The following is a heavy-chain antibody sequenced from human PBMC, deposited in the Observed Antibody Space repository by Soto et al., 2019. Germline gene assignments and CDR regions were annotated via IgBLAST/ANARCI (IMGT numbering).Heavy chain of an antibody. CDR1: GYTFTSYY. J-gene: IGHJ4*02. V-gene: IGHV1-46*01. Sequence: GASVKVSCKASGYTFTSYYMHWVRQAPGQGLEWMGIINPSGGSTSYAQKFQGRVTMTRDTSTSTVYMELSSLRSEDTAVYYCARARYYDSSGYYSLDYWGQGTLVTVSS. CDR3: ARARYYDSSGYYSLDY. CDR2: INPSGGST. D-gene: IGHD3-22*01.